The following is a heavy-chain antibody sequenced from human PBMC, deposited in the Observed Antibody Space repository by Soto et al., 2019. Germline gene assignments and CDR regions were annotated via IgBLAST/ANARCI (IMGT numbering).Heavy chain of an antibody. CDR3: ARLQLLVGGYYYGLDV. V-gene: IGHV3-11*04. D-gene: IGHD6-19*01. CDR2: ISTRGSTI. J-gene: IGHJ6*02. Sequence: TGGSLRLSCTASGFTFSDFHMNWIRQAPGRGLEWISYISTRGSTIHYVDSVKGRFTISRDNAKNSLYLHLNSLRAEDTAVYYCARLQLLVGGYYYGLDVWGQGTTVTVSS. CDR1: GFTFSDFH.